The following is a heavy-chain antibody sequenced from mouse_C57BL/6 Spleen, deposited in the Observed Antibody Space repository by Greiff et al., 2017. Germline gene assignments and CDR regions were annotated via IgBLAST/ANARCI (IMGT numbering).Heavy chain of an antibody. CDR1: GFTFSSYA. Sequence: EVKVVESGGGLVKPGGSLKLSCAASGFTFSSYAMSWVRQTPEKRLEWVATISDGGSYTYYPDNVKGRFTISRDNAKNNLYLQMSHLKSEDTAMYYCARDVDYGNFDYWGQGTTLTVSS. D-gene: IGHD2-1*01. V-gene: IGHV5-4*01. J-gene: IGHJ2*01. CDR2: ISDGGSYT. CDR3: ARDVDYGNFDY.